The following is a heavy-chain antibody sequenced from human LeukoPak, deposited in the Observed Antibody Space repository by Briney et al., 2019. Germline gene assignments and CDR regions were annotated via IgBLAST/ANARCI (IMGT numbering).Heavy chain of an antibody. J-gene: IGHJ6*03. V-gene: IGHV3-23*01. CDR1: GFIFSHHG. Sequence: GGSLRLSCATSGFIFSHHGMNWVRQAPGKGLEWVSGIRADAVTTYYADSVKGRFIISRDNSKNTVYLQMNSLRAEDTAVYYCARDPYSGTYGDTYYYYMDVWGKGTTVTISS. CDR3: ARDPYSGTYGDTYYYYMDV. D-gene: IGHD1-26*01. CDR2: IRADAVTT.